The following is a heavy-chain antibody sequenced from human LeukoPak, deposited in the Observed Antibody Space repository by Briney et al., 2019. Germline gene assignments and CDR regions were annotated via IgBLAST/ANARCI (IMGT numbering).Heavy chain of an antibody. CDR3: ANEARGRYFFYYMDV. Sequence: AAVKVSRKASGHSRNTFRITRVRQPPGQGLEWVGWISPYISHSKYADKFQGRVNMTTDTCTTTSYMELRCLTSDDTAVDFRANEARGRYFFYYMDVWGKGTTVTVS. CDR2: ISPYISHS. V-gene: IGHV1-18*01. CDR1: GHSRNTFR. J-gene: IGHJ6*03.